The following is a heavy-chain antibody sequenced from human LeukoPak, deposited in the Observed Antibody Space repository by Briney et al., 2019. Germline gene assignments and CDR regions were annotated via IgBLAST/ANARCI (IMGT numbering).Heavy chain of an antibody. CDR1: GGTFSSYA. V-gene: IGHV1-69*04. J-gene: IGHJ5*02. CDR3: ARDVRFGETQGGWFDP. Sequence: SVKVSCKASGGTFSSYAISWVRQAPGQGLEWMGRIIPILGIANYAQKFQGRVTITADKSTSTAYMELSSLRSEDTAVYYCARDVRFGETQGGWFDPWGQGTLVTVSS. D-gene: IGHD3-10*01. CDR2: IIPILGIA.